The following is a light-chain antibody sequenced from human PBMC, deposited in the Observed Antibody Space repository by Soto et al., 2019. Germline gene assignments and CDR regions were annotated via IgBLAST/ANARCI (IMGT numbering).Light chain of an antibody. V-gene: IGLV1-47*02. CDR3: AAWDDNLSIQV. CDR2: STD. CDR1: NSNIGSNY. Sequence: QSVLTQPPSASGTPGQRVAISCLGGNSNIGSNYVYWYQQFPGTAPRLLIQSTDDRPSGVPDRFAGSKSGTSASLIISGLQFEHEADYYCAAWDDNLSIQVFGTGTKLTVL. J-gene: IGLJ1*01.